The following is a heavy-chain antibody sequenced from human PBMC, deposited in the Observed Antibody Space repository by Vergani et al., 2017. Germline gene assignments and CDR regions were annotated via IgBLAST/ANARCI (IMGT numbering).Heavy chain of an antibody. CDR2: IYYSGIT. CDR3: ARLWLGELHYYYYIHV. Sequence: QVQLQESGPGLVKPSETLSLTCTVSGGSISSYYWSWIRQPPGKGLEWIGYIYYSGITNYNPSLKSRVTISVDTSKNQFSLELCAVTAADTAVYYCARLWLGELHYYYYIHVGSKGRTVTVP. J-gene: IGHJ6*03. CDR1: GGSISSYY. D-gene: IGHD3-10*01. V-gene: IGHV4-59*01.